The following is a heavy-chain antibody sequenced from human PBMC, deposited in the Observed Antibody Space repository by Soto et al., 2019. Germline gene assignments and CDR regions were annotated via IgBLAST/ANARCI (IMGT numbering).Heavy chain of an antibody. Sequence: GGSLRLSCAVSGFICSSYDMSWVRQAPGKGLEWVSTILVGGSTHYEDSVKGRFTISRDTSKNTVYLQMNSLTAGDTAVYYCAKATATGGGAFEIYGRGTLVTVSS. CDR3: AKATATGGGAFEI. D-gene: IGHD2-8*02. V-gene: IGHV3-23*01. CDR1: GFICSSYD. J-gene: IGHJ3*02. CDR2: ILVGGST.